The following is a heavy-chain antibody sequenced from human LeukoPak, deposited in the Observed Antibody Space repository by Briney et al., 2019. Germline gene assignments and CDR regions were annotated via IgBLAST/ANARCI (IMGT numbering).Heavy chain of an antibody. CDR1: GFTFSSYA. CDR2: ISGSGGST. D-gene: IGHD3-3*01. J-gene: IGHJ6*03. Sequence: GGSLRLSCAASGFTFSSYAMSWVRQAPGKGLEWVSAISGSGGSTYYADSVKGRFTISRDNSKNTLYLQMNSLRAEDTAVYYCAKGGYDFWSGYPPYYYMDVWGKGTTVTVSS. V-gene: IGHV3-23*01. CDR3: AKGGYDFWSGYPPYYYMDV.